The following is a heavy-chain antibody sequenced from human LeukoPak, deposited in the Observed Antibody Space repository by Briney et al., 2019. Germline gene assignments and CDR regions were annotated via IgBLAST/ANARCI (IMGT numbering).Heavy chain of an antibody. Sequence: GGSLRLSCAASGFTFSSYAMSWVRQAPGKGLEWVSAISGSGGSTYYADSVEGRFTISRDNSKNTLYLQMNSLRAEDTAVYYCAKGGDIVVVPYYYYYGMDVWGQGTTVTVSS. CDR3: AKGGDIVVVPYYYYYGMDV. D-gene: IGHD2-2*01. V-gene: IGHV3-23*01. CDR2: ISGSGGST. J-gene: IGHJ6*02. CDR1: GFTFSSYA.